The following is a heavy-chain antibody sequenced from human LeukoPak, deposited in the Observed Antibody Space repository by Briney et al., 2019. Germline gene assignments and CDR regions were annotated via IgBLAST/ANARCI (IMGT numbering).Heavy chain of an antibody. CDR3: ARGANWNDGWWFDP. V-gene: IGHV1-8*02. CDR1: GYTFTSYG. D-gene: IGHD1-1*01. Sequence: ASVKVSCKASGYTFTSYGINWGRQATGQGLEWMGWMNPNSGNTGYAQKFQGRVTMTRNTSISTAYMELSSLRSEDTAVYYCARGANWNDGWWFDPWGQGTLVTVSS. J-gene: IGHJ5*02. CDR2: MNPNSGNT.